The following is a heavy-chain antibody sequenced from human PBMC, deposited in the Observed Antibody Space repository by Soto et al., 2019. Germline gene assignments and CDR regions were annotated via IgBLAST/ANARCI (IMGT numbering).Heavy chain of an antibody. Sequence: PGGSLRLSCAASGFTFSDYYMSWIRQAPGKGLEWVSYISSSSSYTNYADSVKGRFTISRDNAKNSLYLQMNSLRAEDTAVYYCARVHRTVAVAGTDWFDPWGQGTLVTVSS. D-gene: IGHD6-19*01. CDR3: ARVHRTVAVAGTDWFDP. J-gene: IGHJ5*02. CDR2: ISSSSSYT. V-gene: IGHV3-11*06. CDR1: GFTFSDYY.